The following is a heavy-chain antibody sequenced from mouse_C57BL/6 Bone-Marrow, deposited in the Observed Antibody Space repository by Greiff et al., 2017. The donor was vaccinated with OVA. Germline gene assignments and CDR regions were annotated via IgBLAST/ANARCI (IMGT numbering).Heavy chain of an antibody. CDR3: ARGGYGLNWYVDV. Sequence: QVQLQQSGPGLVQPSQSLSITCTVSGFSLTSYGVHWVRQSPGKGLEWLGVIWSGGSTDYNAAFISKLSISKYNSKSHVFFKMNNLQADDTSIDYWARGGYGLNWYVDVWGTGTTVTVSS. CDR2: IWSGGST. D-gene: IGHD1-1*01. CDR1: GFSLTSYG. J-gene: IGHJ1*03. V-gene: IGHV2-2*01.